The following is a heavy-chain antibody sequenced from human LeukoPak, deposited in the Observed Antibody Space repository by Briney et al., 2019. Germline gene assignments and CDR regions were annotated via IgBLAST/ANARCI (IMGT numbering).Heavy chain of an antibody. D-gene: IGHD6-6*01. J-gene: IGHJ4*02. CDR1: GFTFSSYA. CDR3: AKSVAARPHFYFDY. Sequence: PGGSLRLSCAASGFTFSSYAMNWVRQAPGKGLEWVSAISSGGGTYYVDSVKGRFTISRDNSKNTLYLQMNSLRAEDTAVYYCAKSVAARPHFYFDYWGQGTLVTVSS. CDR2: ISSGGGT. V-gene: IGHV3-23*01.